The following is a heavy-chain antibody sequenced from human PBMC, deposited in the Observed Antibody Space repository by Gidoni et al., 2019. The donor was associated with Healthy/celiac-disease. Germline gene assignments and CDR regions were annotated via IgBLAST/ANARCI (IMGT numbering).Heavy chain of an antibody. J-gene: IGHJ3*02. V-gene: IGHV4-34*01. CDR2: INHSGST. CDR1: GGSFSGYY. CDR3: AREGRYYYGSGTGPDAFDI. D-gene: IGHD3-10*01. Sequence: QVQLQQWGAGLLKPSETLSLTCAVYGGSFSGYYWSWIRQPPGKGLEWIGEINHSGSTNYNPSLKSRVTISVDTSKNQFSLKLSSVTAADTAVYYCAREGRYYYGSGTGPDAFDIWGQGTMVTVSS.